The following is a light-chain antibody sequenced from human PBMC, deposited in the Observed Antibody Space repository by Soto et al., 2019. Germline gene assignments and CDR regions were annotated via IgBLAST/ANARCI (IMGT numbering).Light chain of an antibody. V-gene: IGKV1-39*01. CDR3: QQSYSMPLT. J-gene: IGKJ5*01. CDR2: AAT. Sequence: SPSSLSASVGDRVSITCRASQDITNYLSWYQSKPGKAPKLLIFAATRVQSGVPSRFSGRGSGSEFTLIISSLQREDFATYFCQQSYSMPLTFGQGTRLEIK. CDR1: QDITNY.